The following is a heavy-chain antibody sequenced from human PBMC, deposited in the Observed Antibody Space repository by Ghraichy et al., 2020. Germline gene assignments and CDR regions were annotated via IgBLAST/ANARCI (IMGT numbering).Heavy chain of an antibody. CDR3: AAQDSGHYYYYGMDV. Sequence: LTCAASGFTFSSYAMSWVRQAPGKGLEWVSAISGSGGSTYYADSVKGRFTISRDNSKNTLYLQMNSLRAEDTAVYYCAAQDSGHYYYYGMDVWGQGTTVTVSS. CDR2: ISGSGGST. V-gene: IGHV3-23*01. D-gene: IGHD5-12*01. CDR1: GFTFSSYA. J-gene: IGHJ6*02.